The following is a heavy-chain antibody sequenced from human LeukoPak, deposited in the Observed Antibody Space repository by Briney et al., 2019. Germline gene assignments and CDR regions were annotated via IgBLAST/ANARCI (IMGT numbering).Heavy chain of an antibody. CDR2: IRSSGSTM. Sequence: PGGSLRLSCTASGFTLTHYGMNWVRRAPGKGLEWISYIRSSGSTMYYADSVKGRFTISRDNDKNSLYLQMNSLRAEDTALYYCARMNYVSSGWGAPFDYWGQGTLVTVSS. D-gene: IGHD3-10*02. CDR3: ARMNYVSSGWGAPFDY. J-gene: IGHJ4*02. CDR1: GFTLTHYG. V-gene: IGHV3-48*04.